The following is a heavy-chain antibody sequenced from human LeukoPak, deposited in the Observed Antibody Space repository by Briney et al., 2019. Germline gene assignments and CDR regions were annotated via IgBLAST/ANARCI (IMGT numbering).Heavy chain of an antibody. CDR2: ISYDGSSK. V-gene: IGHV3-30-3*01. D-gene: IGHD7-27*01. CDR1: GFTFSSYA. CDR3: ASWGYFDY. Sequence: GGSLRLSCAASGFTFSSYAMHWVRQAPGKGLEWVAVISYDGSSKYYADSVKGRFTISRDNSKNTLYLQMNSLRAEDTAVYYCASWGYFDYWGQGTLVTVSS. J-gene: IGHJ4*02.